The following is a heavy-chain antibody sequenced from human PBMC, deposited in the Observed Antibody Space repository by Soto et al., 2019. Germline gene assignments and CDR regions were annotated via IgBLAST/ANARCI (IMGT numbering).Heavy chain of an antibody. CDR2: INDSGNI. J-gene: IGHJ6*03. CDR1: GGSFSGYQ. CDR3: ARGLILWFGELSRRGGYYYNMDV. D-gene: IGHD3-10*01. Sequence: QVQLQQWGAGLLKPSETLSLTCAVYGGSFSGYQWSWIRQTPGKGLEWIGEINDSGNINYNPSLKSRVTIFLDTPNKQISLKLSSVTAADTPVYYCARGLILWFGELSRRGGYYYNMDVWGKGTTVIVSS. V-gene: IGHV4-34*01.